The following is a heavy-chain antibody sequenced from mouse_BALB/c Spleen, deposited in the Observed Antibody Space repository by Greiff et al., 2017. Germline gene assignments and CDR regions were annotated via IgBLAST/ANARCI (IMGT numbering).Heavy chain of an antibody. CDR1: GYSITSDYA. J-gene: IGHJ1*01. CDR2: ISYSGST. D-gene: IGHD2-4*01. Sequence: EVKLVESGPGLVKPSQSLSLTCTVTGYSITSDYAWNWIRQFPGNKLEWMGYISYSGSTSYNPSLKSRISITRDTSKNQFFLQLNSVTTEDTATYYCVRMITTYWYFDVWGAGTTVTVSS. CDR3: VRMITTYWYFDV. V-gene: IGHV3-2*02.